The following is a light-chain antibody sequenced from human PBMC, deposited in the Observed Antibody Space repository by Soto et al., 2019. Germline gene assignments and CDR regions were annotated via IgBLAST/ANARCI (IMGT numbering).Light chain of an antibody. V-gene: IGKV3-11*01. Sequence: EIVLTQSPATLSSFPGERVTLSCRASQYINTRLAWYQHRPGQAPRLLIYQTSIRAAGIPARFSASGSGTDFTLTISDVQPEDFALYYCHQRQSWPRTFGQGTKVDNK. J-gene: IGKJ1*01. CDR1: QYINTR. CDR2: QTS. CDR3: HQRQSWPRT.